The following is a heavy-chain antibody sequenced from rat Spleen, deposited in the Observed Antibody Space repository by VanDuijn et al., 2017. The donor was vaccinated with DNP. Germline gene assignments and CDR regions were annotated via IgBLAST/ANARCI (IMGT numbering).Heavy chain of an antibody. CDR1: GFSLTSYA. J-gene: IGHJ3*01. Sequence: QVRLRESGPGLVQPSHTLSLTCTVSGFSLTSYAVSWVRQPPGKGLEWIAAISSDGNTYYNSVLKSRLSISRDTSKSHVFLKMNSMQTEDTASYFCTRDWSRGPLAYWGQGTLVTVSS. D-gene: IGHD4-3*01. CDR3: TRDWSRGPLAY. V-gene: IGHV2S12*01. CDR2: ISSDGNT.